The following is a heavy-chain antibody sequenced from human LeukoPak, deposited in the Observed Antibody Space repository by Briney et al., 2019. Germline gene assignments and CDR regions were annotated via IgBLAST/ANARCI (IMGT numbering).Heavy chain of an antibody. CDR3: ARDQVDYYYYYMDV. D-gene: IGHD2-15*01. CDR1: GGSISSGSYY. J-gene: IGHJ6*03. Sequence: SETLSLSCALPGGSISSGSYYWSWIRQPAGKGLEWIGRIYTSGSTNYNPSHKSRVTISVDTSKNQSSLKLSSVTAADTAVYYCARDQVDYYYYYMDVWGKGTTVTVSS. CDR2: IYTSGST. V-gene: IGHV4-61*02.